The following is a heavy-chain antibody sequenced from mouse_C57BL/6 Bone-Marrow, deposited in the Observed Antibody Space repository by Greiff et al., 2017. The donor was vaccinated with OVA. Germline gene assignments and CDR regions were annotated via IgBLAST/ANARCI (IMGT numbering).Heavy chain of an antibody. CDR3: KREGGGDYDWYFDV. CDR2: IDPETGGT. J-gene: IGHJ1*03. CDR1: GYTFTDYE. Sequence: VQLQQSGAELVRPGASVTLSCKASGYTFTDYEMHWVKQTPVHGLEWIGAIDPETGGTAYNQKFKGKAILTADKSSSTAYMELRSLTSEDSAVYYCKREGGGDYDWYFDVWGTGTTVTVSS. D-gene: IGHD2-4*01. V-gene: IGHV1-15*01.